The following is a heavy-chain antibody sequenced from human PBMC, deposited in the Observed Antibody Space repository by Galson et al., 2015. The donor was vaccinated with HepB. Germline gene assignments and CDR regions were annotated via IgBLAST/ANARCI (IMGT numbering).Heavy chain of an antibody. V-gene: IGHV1-18*04. J-gene: IGHJ6*02. CDR2: ISAYNGNT. Sequence: SGYTFTSYGISWVRQAPGQGLEWMGWISAYNGNTNYAQKLQGRVTMTTDTSTSTAYMDLRSLRSDDTAVYYCARPTAAASYGMDVWGQGTTVTVSS. D-gene: IGHD6-13*01. CDR1: GYTFTSYG. CDR3: ARPTAAASYGMDV.